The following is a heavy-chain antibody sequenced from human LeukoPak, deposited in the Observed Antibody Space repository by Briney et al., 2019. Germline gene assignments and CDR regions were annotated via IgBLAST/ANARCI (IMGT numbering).Heavy chain of an antibody. CDR2: RYYTGNT. CDR1: GVSVSSSDYY. Sequence: PSETLSLTCAVSGVSVSSSDYYWGWVRQPPGKGLEWIGSRYYTGNTYYNPSLESRVTISADTSKNQISLHLTSVTAADTAMYYCARLEPGVDTPTPTAVDWFDTWGQGTLVTVSS. CDR3: ARLEPGVDTPTPTAVDWFDT. V-gene: IGHV4-39*01. D-gene: IGHD5-18*01. J-gene: IGHJ5*02.